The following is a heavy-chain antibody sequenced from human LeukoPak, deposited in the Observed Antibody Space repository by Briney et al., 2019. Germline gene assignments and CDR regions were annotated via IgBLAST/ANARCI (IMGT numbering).Heavy chain of an antibody. Sequence: SETLSLTCTVSGGSISNDYWSWIRQSAGKGLEWIGRIYSSGTTTYNPSLQSRVTMSVDTSKNQFSLNLNSVTAADTAVYFCARGLTGSTGFDPWGQGTLVTVSS. V-gene: IGHV4-4*07. CDR2: IYSSGTT. J-gene: IGHJ5*02. CDR1: GGSISNDY. D-gene: IGHD1-7*01. CDR3: ARGLTGSTGFDP.